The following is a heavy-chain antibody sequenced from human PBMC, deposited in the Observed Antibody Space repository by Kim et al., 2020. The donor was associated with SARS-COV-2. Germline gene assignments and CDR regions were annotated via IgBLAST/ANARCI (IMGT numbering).Heavy chain of an antibody. D-gene: IGHD5-12*01. CDR1: GYSFTSYW. V-gene: IGHV5-51*01. Sequence: GESLKISCKGSGYSFTSYWIGWVRQMPGKGLEWMGIIYPGDSDTRYSTSFQGQVTISADKSISTAYLQRSSLKASDTAMYYCARLGPGRDGYNLRAFDIWGQGTMVTVSS. J-gene: IGHJ3*02. CDR3: ARLGPGRDGYNLRAFDI. CDR2: IYPGDSDT.